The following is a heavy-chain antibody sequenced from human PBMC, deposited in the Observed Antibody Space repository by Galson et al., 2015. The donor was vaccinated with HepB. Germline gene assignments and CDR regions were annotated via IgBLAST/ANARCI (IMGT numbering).Heavy chain of an antibody. J-gene: IGHJ4*02. CDR3: ARAGYSYGPDGVHFDY. D-gene: IGHD5-18*01. CDR1: GYTFTSYG. Sequence: SVKVSCKASGYTFTSYGISWVRQAPGQGLEWMGWISAYNGNTNYAQKLQGRVTMTTDTSTSTAYMELRSLRSDDTAVYYCARAGYSYGPDGVHFDYWGQGTLVTVSS. CDR2: ISAYNGNT. V-gene: IGHV1-18*01.